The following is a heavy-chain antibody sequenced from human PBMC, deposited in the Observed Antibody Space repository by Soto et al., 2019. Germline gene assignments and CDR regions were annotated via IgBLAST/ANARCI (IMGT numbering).Heavy chain of an antibody. V-gene: IGHV3-74*01. D-gene: IGHD4-17*01. Sequence: GALRLSCAASGFTFSIYWMHWVRQAPGKGLVWVSRINSDGSSTTYADSVKGRFTISRDNAKNTLYLQMNGLRAEDTAVYYCARDPLDYGDSFDYWGQGTLVTVSS. CDR2: INSDGSST. J-gene: IGHJ4*02. CDR3: ARDPLDYGDSFDY. CDR1: GFTFSIYW.